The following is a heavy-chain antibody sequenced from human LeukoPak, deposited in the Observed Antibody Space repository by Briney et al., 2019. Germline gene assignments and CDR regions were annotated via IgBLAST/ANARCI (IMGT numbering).Heavy chain of an antibody. CDR1: GFTFANYV. CDR2: TSPDEGLK. Sequence: PGGSLRLSCAASGFTFANYVTHWVRQAPGKGLEWVAVTSPDEGLKFYGDSVKGRFTISRDNAKSSLYLQMNSLRAEDTAVYYCARDSYYYGSGTYYGDYCGQGNLVTVSS. CDR3: ARDSYYYGSGTYYGDY. D-gene: IGHD3-10*01. V-gene: IGHV3-30*04. J-gene: IGHJ4*02.